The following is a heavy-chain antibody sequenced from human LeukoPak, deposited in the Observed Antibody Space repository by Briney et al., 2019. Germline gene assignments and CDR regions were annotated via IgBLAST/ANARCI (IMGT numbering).Heavy chain of an antibody. V-gene: IGHV3-7*01. CDR1: GFTCSSYW. CDR2: IKQDGSEK. J-gene: IGHJ4*02. D-gene: IGHD3-3*01. Sequence: GGSLRLSCAASGFTCSSYWMSWVRQAPGKGLEWVANIKQDGSEKYYVDSVKGRFTISRDNAKNSLYLQMNSLRAEDTAVYYCARAQPDFWSGYYLGTTFDYWGQGTLVTVSS. CDR3: ARAQPDFWSGYYLGTTFDY.